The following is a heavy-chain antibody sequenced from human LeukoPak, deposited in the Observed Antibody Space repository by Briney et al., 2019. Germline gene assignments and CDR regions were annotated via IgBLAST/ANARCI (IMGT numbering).Heavy chain of an antibody. Sequence: GGSLRPSCGAFGITFTSYAMSWGAQAPGKGLGWVSRLSGSGGSSYYADSVQGRFTISRDNSKNTRYLQMNSLRADDRAVYYCAKELGVMLFDPWGQGTLVTVSS. D-gene: IGHD2-8*01. J-gene: IGHJ5*02. V-gene: IGHV3-23*01. CDR3: AKELGVMLFDP. CDR2: LSGSGGSS. CDR1: GITFTSYA.